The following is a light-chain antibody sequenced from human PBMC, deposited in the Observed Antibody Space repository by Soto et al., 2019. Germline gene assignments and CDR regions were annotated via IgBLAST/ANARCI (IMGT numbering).Light chain of an antibody. Sequence: AIRMTQSPSSLSASTGDRVTITCRASQGISSYLAWYQQKPGKAPKLLIYAASTLQSGVPSMFSGSGSGTDFTLTISCLQSEDFATKYWQQYYSYPQGLTFGGGTKVEIK. V-gene: IGKV1-8*01. CDR2: AAS. J-gene: IGKJ4*01. CDR3: QQYYSYPQGLT. CDR1: QGISSY.